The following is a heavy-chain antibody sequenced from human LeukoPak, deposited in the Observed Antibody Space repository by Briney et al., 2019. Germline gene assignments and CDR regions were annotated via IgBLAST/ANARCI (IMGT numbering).Heavy chain of an antibody. Sequence: PSETLSLTCTVSGGSISSHYWSWIRQPPGKGLEWIGYIYYSGSTNYNPSLKSRVTKSVDTSKNQFSLKLSSVTAADTAVYYCARLAASTYYYYYYYMDVWGKGTTVTVSS. D-gene: IGHD6-19*01. CDR2: IYYSGST. CDR1: GGSISSHY. CDR3: ARLAASTYYYYYYYMDV. V-gene: IGHV4-59*11. J-gene: IGHJ6*03.